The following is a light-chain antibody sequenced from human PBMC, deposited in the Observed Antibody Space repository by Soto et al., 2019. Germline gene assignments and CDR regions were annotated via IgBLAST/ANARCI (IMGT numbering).Light chain of an antibody. CDR3: QQYGSSPRT. V-gene: IGKV3-20*01. Sequence: EIVLTQSRGTLSLSPGESATLSCRASQSVSSSYLAWYQQKPGQAPRLLIYGASSRATGIPDRFSGSGSGTDFTLTISRLEPEDFAVYYCQQYGSSPRTFGQGTKVEIK. J-gene: IGKJ1*01. CDR1: QSVSSSY. CDR2: GAS.